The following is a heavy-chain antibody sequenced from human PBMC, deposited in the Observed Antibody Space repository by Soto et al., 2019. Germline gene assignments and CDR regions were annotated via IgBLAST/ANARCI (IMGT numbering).Heavy chain of an antibody. CDR3: ARDQGAPDDAFDF. Sequence: QVQLQQWGAGLLQPSETLSLTCAVFGGSFSGYYWSWIRQPPGKGLEWIGEINHSGSTNYNPSLKSRVTISVDTSKNQFSLKLSSVTAADTAVYYCARDQGAPDDAFDFWGQGTMVTVS. J-gene: IGHJ3*01. V-gene: IGHV4-34*01. D-gene: IGHD1-26*01. CDR2: INHSGST. CDR1: GGSFSGYY.